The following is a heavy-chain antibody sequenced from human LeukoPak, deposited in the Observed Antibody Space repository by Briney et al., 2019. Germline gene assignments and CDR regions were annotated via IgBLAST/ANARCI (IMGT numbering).Heavy chain of an antibody. V-gene: IGHV3-66*01. Sequence: GGSLRLSCAASGFTVSSNYMSWVRQAPGKGLEWVSVIYSGGSTYYADSVKGRFTISRDNSKNTLYLQMNSLRAEDTAVYYCARVGHHDSSGYDYWGQGTLVTVSS. CDR1: GFTVSSNY. D-gene: IGHD3-22*01. CDR2: IYSGGST. CDR3: ARVGHHDSSGYDY. J-gene: IGHJ4*02.